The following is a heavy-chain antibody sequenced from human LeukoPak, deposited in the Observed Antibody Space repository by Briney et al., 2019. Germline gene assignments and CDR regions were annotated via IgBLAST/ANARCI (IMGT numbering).Heavy chain of an antibody. CDR2: IGTAGDT. CDR3: ARARSYSSGWYFDY. Sequence: GGSLRLSCAASGFTFSSYDMHWVCHATGKGLEWVSAIGTAGDTYYPGSVKGRFTISRENAKNSLYLQMNSLRAGDTAVYYCARARSYSSGWYFDYWGQGTLVTVSS. CDR1: GFTFSSYD. V-gene: IGHV3-13*01. D-gene: IGHD6-19*01. J-gene: IGHJ4*02.